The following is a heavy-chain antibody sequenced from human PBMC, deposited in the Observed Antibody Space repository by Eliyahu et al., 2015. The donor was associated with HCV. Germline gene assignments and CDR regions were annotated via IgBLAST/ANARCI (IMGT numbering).Heavy chain of an antibody. V-gene: IGHV3-30*18. D-gene: IGHD4-23*01. CDR2: ISYDGSNK. Sequence: QVQLVESGGGVVQPGRSLRXSCAASGFTFSSYGMHWVRQAPGKGLEWVAVISYDGSNKYYADSVKGRFTISRDNSKNTLYLQMNSLRAEDTAVYYCAKSQNDYGGKLPEGDFDYWGQGTLVTVSS. CDR3: AKSQNDYGGKLPEGDFDY. J-gene: IGHJ4*02. CDR1: GFTFSSYG.